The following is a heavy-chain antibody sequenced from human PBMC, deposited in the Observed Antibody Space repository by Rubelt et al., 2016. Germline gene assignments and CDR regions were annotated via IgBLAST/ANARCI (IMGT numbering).Heavy chain of an antibody. CDR2: ISGSSGST. D-gene: IGHD1-26*01. J-gene: IGHJ4*02. CDR1: GFTFSAYA. V-gene: IGHV3-23*04. Sequence: VQLVESGGGVVQPGGSLRLSCAASGFTFSAYAMTWVRQAPGKGLEWVSPISGSSGSTYYADSVKGRFTISRDNSRKKLYLQINSLRAEDTAIYFCAKDIVGLTRTFDSWGQGTLVLVSS. CDR3: AKDIVGLTRTFDS.